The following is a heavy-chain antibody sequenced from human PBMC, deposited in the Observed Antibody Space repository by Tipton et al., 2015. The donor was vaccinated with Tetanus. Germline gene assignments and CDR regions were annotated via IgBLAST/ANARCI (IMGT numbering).Heavy chain of an antibody. J-gene: IGHJ6*02. Sequence: SLRLSCAASGFTFNGYGMHWVRQAPGKGLEWLALVWYDGSKQYYADSVKGRFTISRDNSKNTVDLQMNSLRAEDTAVYYCAKVLEWYYYYYNGLDVWGQGTAVTVSS. CDR1: GFTFNGYG. V-gene: IGHV3-33*06. CDR2: VWYDGSKQ. CDR3: AKVLEWYYYYYNGLDV. D-gene: IGHD3-3*01.